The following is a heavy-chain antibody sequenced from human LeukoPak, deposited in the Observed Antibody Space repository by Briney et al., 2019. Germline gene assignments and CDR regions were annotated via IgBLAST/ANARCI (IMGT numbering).Heavy chain of an antibody. CDR1: GGSFSGYS. V-gene: IGHV4-34*01. D-gene: IGHD4-17*01. J-gene: IGHJ2*01. CDR2: INHSGGT. CDR3: ARDYGDIPPDWYYDL. Sequence: SETLSLTCAVYGGSFSGYSWNWIRQPPVKGLEWIGEINHSGGTNYNPSLKSRVTISVDTSKKQFSLKLSSVTAADTAVYYCARDYGDIPPDWYYDLWGRGTLVTVSS.